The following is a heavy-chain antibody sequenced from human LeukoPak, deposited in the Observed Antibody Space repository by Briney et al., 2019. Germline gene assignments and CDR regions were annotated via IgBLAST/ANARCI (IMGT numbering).Heavy chain of an antibody. D-gene: IGHD6-6*01. CDR2: IDYRGSS. CDR1: GESFSAYF. V-gene: IGHV4-34*01. CDR3: ATRSSTLAAARCFDD. J-gene: IGHJ4*03. Sequence: SETLSLTCAVHGESFSAYFWSWIRHVPGKGLEWIGEIDYRGSSNYNPPLKSRATISVDTSKNHFSLSLTSVSAADTAVYYCATRSSTLAAARCFDDWGQGTVVTVSS.